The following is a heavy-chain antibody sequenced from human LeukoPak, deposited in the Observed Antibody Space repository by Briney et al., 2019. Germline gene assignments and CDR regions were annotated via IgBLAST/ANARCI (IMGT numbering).Heavy chain of an antibody. CDR2: ISSSSSYI. Sequence: PGGSLRLSCAASGFTFSSYSMNWVRQAPGKGLEWVSSISSSSSYIYYADSVKGRFTISRDNAKNSLYLQMNSLRAEDTAVYYCGRYSSSWYTPKNYFDYWGQGTLVTVSS. J-gene: IGHJ4*02. CDR1: GFTFSSYS. D-gene: IGHD6-13*01. CDR3: GRYSSSWYTPKNYFDY. V-gene: IGHV3-21*01.